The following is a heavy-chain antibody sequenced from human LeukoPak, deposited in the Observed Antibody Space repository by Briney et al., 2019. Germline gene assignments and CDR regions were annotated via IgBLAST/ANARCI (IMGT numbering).Heavy chain of an antibody. CDR2: ISGSGGST. V-gene: IGHV3-23*01. CDR3: ARSSIAALSIFDY. J-gene: IGHJ4*02. Sequence: GSLRLSCAASGFTFSSYAMSWVRQAPGKGLEWVSAISGSGGSTHYADSVKGRFTISRDNSKNTLYLQMNSLRAEDTAVYYCARSSIAALSIFDYWGQGTLVTVSS. D-gene: IGHD6-6*01. CDR1: GFTFSSYA.